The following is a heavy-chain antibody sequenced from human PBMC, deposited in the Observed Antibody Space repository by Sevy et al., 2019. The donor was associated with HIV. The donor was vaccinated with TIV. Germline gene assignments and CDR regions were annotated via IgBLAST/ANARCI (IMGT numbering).Heavy chain of an antibody. J-gene: IGHJ3*02. Sequence: GESLKISCAASGFTFSNAWMSWVRQAPGKGLEWVGRIKSKTDGGTTDCAAPVKGRFTISRDDSKNTLYLQMNSLKTEDTAVYYCTTLLRYFDWLPFDDAFDIWGQGTMVTVSS. CDR1: GFTFSNAW. CDR2: IKSKTDGGTT. V-gene: IGHV3-15*01. D-gene: IGHD3-9*01. CDR3: TTLLRYFDWLPFDDAFDI.